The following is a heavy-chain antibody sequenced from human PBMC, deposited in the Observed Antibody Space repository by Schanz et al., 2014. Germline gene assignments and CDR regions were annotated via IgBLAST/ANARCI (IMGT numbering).Heavy chain of an antibody. CDR2: IIPILGIT. CDR3: AKVDRTRYYAMDV. D-gene: IGHD3-3*01. V-gene: IGHV1-69*02. J-gene: IGHJ6*02. CDR1: GGTFSSDT. Sequence: QVHLVQSGAEVKKPGSSVKVSCKASGGTFSSDTFSWVRQAPGQGLEWMGRIIPILGITNVAQTFQDRVTITADKSTSTAYMELSSLRSEDTAVYYCAKVDRTRYYAMDVWGQGTTVTVSS.